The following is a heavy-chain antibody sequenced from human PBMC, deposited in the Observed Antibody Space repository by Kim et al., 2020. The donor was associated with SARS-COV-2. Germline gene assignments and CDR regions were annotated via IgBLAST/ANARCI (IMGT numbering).Heavy chain of an antibody. J-gene: IGHJ5*02. D-gene: IGHD5-12*01. V-gene: IGHV4-31*03. CDR3: ARGHGYNCEWFDP. CDR2: IYYSGST. CDR1: GGSISSGGYY. Sequence: SETLSLTCTVSGGSISSGGYYWSWIRQHPGKGLEWIGYIYYSGSTYYNPSLKSRVTISVDTSKNQFSLKLSSVTAADTAVYYCARGHGYNCEWFDPWGQGTLVTVSS.